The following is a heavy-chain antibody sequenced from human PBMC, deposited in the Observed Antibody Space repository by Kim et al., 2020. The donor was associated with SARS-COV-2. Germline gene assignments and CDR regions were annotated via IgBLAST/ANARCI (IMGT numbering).Heavy chain of an antibody. J-gene: IGHJ4*02. CDR3: ARDWNANKYFDS. CDR1: GFSVSDSY. CDR2: IFGGDNT. Sequence: GGSLRLSCAASGFSVSDSYMNWVRQAPGKGLEWVSVIFGGDNTYYADSVKGRFTISRDNSKNTVYLQMNSLRAEDTAVYYCARDWNANKYFDSWGQGTLV. D-gene: IGHD1-1*01. V-gene: IGHV3-66*01.